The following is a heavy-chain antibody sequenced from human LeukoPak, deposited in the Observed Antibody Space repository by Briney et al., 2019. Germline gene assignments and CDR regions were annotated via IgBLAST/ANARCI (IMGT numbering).Heavy chain of an antibody. Sequence: PGRSLRLSCAASGFTFSSYGMHWVRQAPSKGLEWVAVISYDGSNKYYADSVKGRFTISRDNSKNTLYLQMNSLRAEDTAVYYCAKLVAMSNDYGDYWGQGTLVTVSS. CDR3: AKLVAMSNDYGDY. J-gene: IGHJ4*02. V-gene: IGHV3-30*18. D-gene: IGHD2-15*01. CDR1: GFTFSSYG. CDR2: ISYDGSNK.